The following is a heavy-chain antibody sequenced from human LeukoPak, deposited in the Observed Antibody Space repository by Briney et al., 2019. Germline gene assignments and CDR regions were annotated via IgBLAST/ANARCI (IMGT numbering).Heavy chain of an antibody. J-gene: IGHJ4*02. D-gene: IGHD5-18*01. CDR3: ATYTA. CDR1: GGSITRSSHS. CDR2: IYDDGRT. V-gene: IGHV4-39*01. Sequence: SETLSLTCTVSGGSITRSSHSCDWIRQPPGKGLEWIGGIYDDGRTYYNPSFKSRVTVSVDASRNQFSLKLSSVTAADTAVYHCATYTAWGQGIVVTVSS.